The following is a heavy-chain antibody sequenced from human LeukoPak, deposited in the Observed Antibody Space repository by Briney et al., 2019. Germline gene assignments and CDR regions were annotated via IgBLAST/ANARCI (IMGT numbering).Heavy chain of an antibody. CDR1: GYTFTGYY. D-gene: IGHD6-13*01. CDR2: ISAYNGDT. J-gene: IGHJ4*02. Sequence: ASVKVSCKASGYTFTGYYMHWVRQAPGQGLEWMGWISAYNGDTNYAQKLQGRVTMTTDTSTSTAYMELRSLRSDDTAVYYCAVRNRSSWSPFDFWGQGTLVTVSS. V-gene: IGHV1-18*04. CDR3: AVRNRSSWSPFDF.